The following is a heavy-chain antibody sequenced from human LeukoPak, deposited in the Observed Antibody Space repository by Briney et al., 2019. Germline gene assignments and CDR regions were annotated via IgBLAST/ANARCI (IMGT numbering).Heavy chain of an antibody. Sequence: ASVRVSCKASGYTFTGYYIHWVRQAPGQGLEYMGRINTHNGGTVYALQFQGRLSMTRDTSISTAYMELQSLRSEDTAVYYCARDHDYEGLKGNYWGRGTMVTVSS. J-gene: IGHJ4*02. CDR1: GYTFTGYY. CDR2: INTHNGGT. D-gene: IGHD3-16*01. CDR3: ARDHDYEGLKGNY. V-gene: IGHV1-2*06.